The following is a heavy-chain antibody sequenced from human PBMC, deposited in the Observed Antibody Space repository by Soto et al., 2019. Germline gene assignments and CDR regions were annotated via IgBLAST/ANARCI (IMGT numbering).Heavy chain of an antibody. V-gene: IGHV4-39*01. CDR2: IYYSGST. CDR1: GGSISSSSYY. CDR3: AKGDIVVVPADITSSGFDP. Sequence: PSETLSLTCTVSGGSISSSSYYWGWIRQPPGKGLEWIGSIYYSGSTYYNPSLKSRVTISVDTSKNQFSLKLSSVTAADTAVYYCAKGDIVVVPADITSSGFDPWGQGTLVTVSS. D-gene: IGHD2-2*02. J-gene: IGHJ5*02.